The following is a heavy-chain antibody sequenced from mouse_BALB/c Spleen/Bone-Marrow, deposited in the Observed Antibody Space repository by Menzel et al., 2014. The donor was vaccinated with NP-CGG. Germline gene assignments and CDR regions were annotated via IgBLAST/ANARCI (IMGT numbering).Heavy chain of an antibody. CDR3: ARGVVYYYAMDY. CDR1: GYTFTNYW. V-gene: IGHV1-69*02. Sequence: QVQLKQSGAELVKPGASVKLSCKAPGYTFTNYWMHWVKQRPGQGLEWIGEIDPSDSYSNYNQNFKGKATLTVDKSSSTAYMQLTSLTSEDSAVYYCARGVVYYYAMDYWGQGTSVTVSS. J-gene: IGHJ4*01. CDR2: IDPSDSYS.